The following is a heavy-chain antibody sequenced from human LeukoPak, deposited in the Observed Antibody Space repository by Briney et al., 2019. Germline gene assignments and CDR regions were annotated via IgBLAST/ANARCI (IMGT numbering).Heavy chain of an antibody. CDR1: GFTFSTYA. J-gene: IGHJ4*02. Sequence: PGGSLRLSCAASGFTFSTYAMTWVRQAPGKGLEWVSLISGTGGSTYYADSVKGRFTISRDNSKNTLYLQMNSLRAEDTAVYYCASSPVTTPNVDYWGQGTLVTVSS. V-gene: IGHV3-23*01. CDR3: ASSPVTTPNVDY. D-gene: IGHD4-17*01. CDR2: ISGTGGST.